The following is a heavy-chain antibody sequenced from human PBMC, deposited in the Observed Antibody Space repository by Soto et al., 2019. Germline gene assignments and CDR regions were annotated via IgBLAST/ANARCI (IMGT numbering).Heavy chain of an antibody. J-gene: IGHJ4*02. CDR3: ARSKITDYYDSSGYYQPFDY. V-gene: IGHV4-4*02. CDR2: IYHSGST. Sequence: QVQLQESGPGLVKPSGTLSLTCAVSGGSISSSNWWSWVRQPPGKGLEWIGEIYHSGSTKYNPSLKCRVTISVDKSKNQFSLKLSSVTAADTAVYYCARSKITDYYDSSGYYQPFDYWGQGTLVTVSS. CDR1: GGSISSSNW. D-gene: IGHD3-22*01.